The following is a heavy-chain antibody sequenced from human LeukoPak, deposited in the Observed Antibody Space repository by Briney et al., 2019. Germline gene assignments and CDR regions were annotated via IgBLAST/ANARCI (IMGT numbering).Heavy chain of an antibody. CDR3: ARAGIVARRGGVFDY. Sequence: SETLSLTCAVYGGSFSGYYWSWIRQPPGKGLEWIGEINHSGSTNYNPSLKSRVTISVDTSKNQFSLKLSSVTTADTAVYYCARAGIVARRGGVFDYWGQGTLVTVPS. CDR1: GGSFSGYY. D-gene: IGHD6-6*01. CDR2: INHSGST. J-gene: IGHJ4*02. V-gene: IGHV4-34*01.